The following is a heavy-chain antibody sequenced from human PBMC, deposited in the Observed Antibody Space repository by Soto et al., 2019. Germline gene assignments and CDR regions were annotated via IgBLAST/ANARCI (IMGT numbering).Heavy chain of an antibody. D-gene: IGHD6-13*01. Sequence: GGSLRLSCAASGFTFSSYGMHWVRQAPGKGLEWVAVIWYDGSNKYYADSVKGRFTISRDNSKNTLYLQMNSLRAEDTAVYYCARDLRRYSSSWYEVDYWGQGTLVTVSS. V-gene: IGHV3-33*01. CDR1: GFTFSSYG. J-gene: IGHJ4*02. CDR2: IWYDGSNK. CDR3: ARDLRRYSSSWYEVDY.